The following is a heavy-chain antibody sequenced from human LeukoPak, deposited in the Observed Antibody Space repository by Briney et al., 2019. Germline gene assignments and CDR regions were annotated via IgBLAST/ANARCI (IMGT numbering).Heavy chain of an antibody. V-gene: IGHV1-2*06. CDR1: GYTFTGYY. CDR2: INPNSGGT. D-gene: IGHD3-3*01. Sequence: GASVKVSCKASGYTFTGYYMHWVRQAPGQGLEWMGRINPNSGGTNYAQKFQGRVTMTTDTSTSTAYMELRSLRSDDTAVYYCARDPVRFLEWLSYNWFDPWGQGTLVTVSS. CDR3: ARDPVRFLEWLSYNWFDP. J-gene: IGHJ5*02.